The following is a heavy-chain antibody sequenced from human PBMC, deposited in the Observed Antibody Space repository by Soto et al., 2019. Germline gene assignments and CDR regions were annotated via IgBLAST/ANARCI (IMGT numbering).Heavy chain of an antibody. CDR1: GFTFTMYS. J-gene: IGHJ4*02. Sequence: PWGSLTLSCASSGFTFTMYSMNWVRQAPGKGLEWVSSISSTTNYIYYGDSMKGRFTISRDNAKNSLYLEMNSLRAEDTAVYYCERESEDLTSKFDYWGQGTLVTV. V-gene: IGHV3-21*06. CDR3: ERESEDLTSKFDY. CDR2: ISSTTNYI.